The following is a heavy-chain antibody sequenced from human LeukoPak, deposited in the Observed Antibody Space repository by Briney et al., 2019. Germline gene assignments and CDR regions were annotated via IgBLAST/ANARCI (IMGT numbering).Heavy chain of an antibody. V-gene: IGHV3-23*01. D-gene: IGHD3-16*01. CDR1: QFSFSTNA. J-gene: IGHJ3*01. CDR2: ISDFGSDT. Sequence: GGSLRLSCVVSQFSFSTNAMSWVRQAPGQGLGWVSSISDFGSDTHYADPVKGRFTISRDNSKSTLFLQMDDLRAEDTAVYYCALMFTGAFDFWGQGTMVTVSS. CDR3: ALMFTGAFDF.